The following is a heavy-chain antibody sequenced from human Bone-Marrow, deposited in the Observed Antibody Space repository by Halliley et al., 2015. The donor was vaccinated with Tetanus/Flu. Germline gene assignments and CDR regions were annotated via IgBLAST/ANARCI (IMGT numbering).Heavy chain of an antibody. CDR2: IDYRGSP. CDR3: ARHLVDDAFDI. CDR1: GGSISSYY. Sequence: TLSLTCSVSGGSISSYYLSWIRQPPGKGLEWIGYIDYRGSPNYNPSHKSRVSFSVDTPKNQLYLKVSSVTAADTAVYYCARHLVDDAFDIWGQGTRVTVSS. J-gene: IGHJ3*02. V-gene: IGHV4-59*08. D-gene: IGHD1-26*01.